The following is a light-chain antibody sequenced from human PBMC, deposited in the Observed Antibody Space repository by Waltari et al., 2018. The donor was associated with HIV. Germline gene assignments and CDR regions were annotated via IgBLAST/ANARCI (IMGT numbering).Light chain of an antibody. Sequence: QSVLTQPPSASGTPGQRVTISCSGSSSNIGSNYVYWYQQLPGTAPKLLLYRNSRLPSGVPDRFSGSKSGTSASLAISGLRSEDEADYYCAAWGNSLSLLFGGGTKLTVL. V-gene: IGLV1-47*01. CDR2: RNS. J-gene: IGLJ2*01. CDR1: SSNIGSNY. CDR3: AAWGNSLSLL.